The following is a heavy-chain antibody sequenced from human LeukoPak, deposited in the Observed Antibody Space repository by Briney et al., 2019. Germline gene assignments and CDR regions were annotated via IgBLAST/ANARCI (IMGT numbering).Heavy chain of an antibody. Sequence: PGGSLRLSCAASGFTFSSHAMHWVRQAPGKGLEWLAVISDDGSNKYYADSVKGRSTISRDNSKNTLYLQMNTLRAEDTAVYYCVKDRSGSWAFDYWGQGTLVTVSS. V-gene: IGHV3-30-3*01. CDR3: VKDRSGSWAFDY. J-gene: IGHJ4*02. CDR2: ISDDGSNK. CDR1: GFTFSSHA. D-gene: IGHD1-26*01.